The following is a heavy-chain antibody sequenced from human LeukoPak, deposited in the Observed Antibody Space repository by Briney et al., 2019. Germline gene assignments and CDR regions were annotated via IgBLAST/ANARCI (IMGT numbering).Heavy chain of an antibody. D-gene: IGHD3-22*01. CDR3: ARSSPPYYYDSSGSDY. J-gene: IGHJ4*02. CDR2: INHSGST. CDR1: AGSISSYY. Sequence: PSETLSLTCTVSAGSISSYYWSWIRQPPGKGLEWIGEINHSGSTNYNPSLKSRVTISVDTSKNQFSLKLSSVTAADTAVYYCARSSPPYYYDSSGSDYWGQGTLVTVSS. V-gene: IGHV4-34*01.